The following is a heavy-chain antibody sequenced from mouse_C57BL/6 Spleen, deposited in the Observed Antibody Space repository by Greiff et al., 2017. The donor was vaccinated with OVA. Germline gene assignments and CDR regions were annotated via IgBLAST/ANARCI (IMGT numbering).Heavy chain of an antibody. CDR3: TREGGTKAMDY. D-gene: IGHD4-1*01. CDR1: GFTFSSYA. V-gene: IGHV5-9-1*02. Sequence: EVKLVESGEGLVKPGGSLKLSCAASGFTFSSYAMSWVRQTPEKRLEWVAYISSGGDYIYYADTVKGRFTISRDNARNTLYLQMSSLKSEDTAMYYCTREGGTKAMDYWDQGTSVTVSS. CDR2: ISSGGDYI. J-gene: IGHJ4*01.